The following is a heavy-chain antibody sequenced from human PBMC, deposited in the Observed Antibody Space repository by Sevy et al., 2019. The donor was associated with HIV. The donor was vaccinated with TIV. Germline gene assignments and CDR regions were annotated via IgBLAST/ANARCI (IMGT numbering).Heavy chain of an antibody. D-gene: IGHD3-3*01. CDR1: GFTFSSYA. CDR2: ISSNGGST. J-gene: IGHJ4*02. V-gene: IGHV3-64D*06. CDR3: VKDQARYYDFWSGYYYFDY. Sequence: GGSLRLSCSASGFTFSSYAMHWVRQAPGKGLEYVSAISSNGGSTYYADSVKGRFTISGDNSKKTLYLQMSSLRAEDTAVYYCVKDQARYYDFWSGYYYFDYWGQGTLVTVSS.